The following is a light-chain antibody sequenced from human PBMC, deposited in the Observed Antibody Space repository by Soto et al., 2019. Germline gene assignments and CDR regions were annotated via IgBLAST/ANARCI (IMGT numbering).Light chain of an antibody. CDR3: QQDKKWPYS. Sequence: EIVMTQSPVALSVSPGESAALSCRASQSVGRNFAWYQQRPGQAPRVLIYGTSTRATGVPARFSGSGSGTDFTLTISSLQSEDFAVYYCQQDKKWPYSVGQGTRLEIK. V-gene: IGKV3-15*01. J-gene: IGKJ2*03. CDR1: QSVGRN. CDR2: GTS.